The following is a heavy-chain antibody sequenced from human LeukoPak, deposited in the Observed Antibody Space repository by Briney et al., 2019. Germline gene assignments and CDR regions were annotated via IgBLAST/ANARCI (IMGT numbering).Heavy chain of an antibody. D-gene: IGHD6-6*01. CDR1: GGSISSGGYY. Sequence: PSETLSLTCTVSGGSISSGGYYWSWTRQHPGKGLEWIGYIYYSGSTYYNPSLKSRVTISVDTSKNQFSLKLSSVTAADTAVYYCARGPDSSSSNWFDPWGQGTLVTVSS. CDR3: ARGPDSSSSNWFDP. J-gene: IGHJ5*02. CDR2: IYYSGST. V-gene: IGHV4-31*03.